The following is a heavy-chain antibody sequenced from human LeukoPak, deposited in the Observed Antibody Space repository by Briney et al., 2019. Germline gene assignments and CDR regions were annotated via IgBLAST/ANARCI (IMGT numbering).Heavy chain of an antibody. CDR2: ISSSSSYI. Sequence: PGGSLRLSCAASGFTFSSYSMNWVRQAPGKGLEWVSPISSSSSYIYYADSVKGRFTISRDNAKNSLYLQMNSLRAEDTAVYYCARDRFVDTAMVIRFDVRSQVWFDPWGQGTLVTVSS. D-gene: IGHD5-18*01. CDR1: GFTFSSYS. J-gene: IGHJ5*02. CDR3: ARDRFVDTAMVIRFDVRSQVWFDP. V-gene: IGHV3-21*01.